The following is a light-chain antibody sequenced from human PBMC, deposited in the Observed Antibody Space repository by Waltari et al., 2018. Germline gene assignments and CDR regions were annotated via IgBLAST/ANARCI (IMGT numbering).Light chain of an antibody. Sequence: AIQMTQSPSSLSASVGDRVTITCRASQGIRNDLGGYQQKPGKAPKLLIYGASSLQSGVPSRFSGSGSDTDFTLTISSLQPEDFATYYCLQDYNDPYTFGQGTKLEIK. J-gene: IGKJ2*01. CDR2: GAS. CDR3: LQDYNDPYT. V-gene: IGKV1-6*01. CDR1: QGIRND.